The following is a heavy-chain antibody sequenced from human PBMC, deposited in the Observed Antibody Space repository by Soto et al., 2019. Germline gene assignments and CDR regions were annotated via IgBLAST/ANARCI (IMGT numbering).Heavy chain of an antibody. CDR3: AIDWREMTTDY. Sequence: EVQLVGSGGGLVQPRGSLSISCAASGFIFSTYSMSWVRQAPGKGLEWVSYISSDGRTVNYADSVEGRFTISRDDAKYSLYLQMNNLRAEDTAVYYCAIDWREMTTDYWGQGTLVTVSS. CDR1: GFIFSTYS. J-gene: IGHJ4*02. CDR2: ISSDGRTV. D-gene: IGHD4-17*01. V-gene: IGHV3-48*01.